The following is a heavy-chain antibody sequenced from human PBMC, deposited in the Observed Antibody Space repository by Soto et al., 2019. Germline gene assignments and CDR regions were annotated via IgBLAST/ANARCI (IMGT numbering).Heavy chain of an antibody. V-gene: IGHV3-74*01. J-gene: IGHJ4*02. D-gene: IGHD1-1*01. Sequence: GXGLVWVSRINPGGSITAYADSVKGRFTISRDNAQNTLYLQITTLRGDDTAVYYCARVPTGKSCVWNYLGQGTLVTVSS. CDR3: ARVPTGKSCVWNY. CDR2: INPGGSIT.